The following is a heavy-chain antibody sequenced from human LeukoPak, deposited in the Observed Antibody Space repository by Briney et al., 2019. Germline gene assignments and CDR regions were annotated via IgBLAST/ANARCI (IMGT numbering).Heavy chain of an antibody. CDR1: GGSISSSSYY. J-gene: IGHJ6*03. V-gene: IGHV4-39*07. D-gene: IGHD3-16*01. CDR2: IYYSGST. CDR3: ARAHRVFVTSYDRYYYHMDV. Sequence: PSETLSLTCTVSGGSISSSSYYWGWIRQPPGKGLEWIGSIYYSGSTYYNPSLKSRVTISVDTSRNQFSLSLTSVTAADTAVYYCARAHRVFVTSYDRYYYHMDVWGKGTTVTVSS.